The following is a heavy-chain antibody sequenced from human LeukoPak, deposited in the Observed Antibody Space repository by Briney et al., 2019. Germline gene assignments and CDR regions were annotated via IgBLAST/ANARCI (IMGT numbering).Heavy chain of an antibody. D-gene: IGHD3-10*01. CDR3: ARGLKLWFGELASWFDP. CDR1: GVSISSSNYY. CDR2: IYSSGST. V-gene: IGHV4-39*07. Sequence: SETLSLTCIVSGVSISSSNYYWGWVRQPPGKGLEWIGNIYSSGSTYYNPSLKSRVTISVDASKNQFSLKLSSVTAADTAVYYCARGLKLWFGELASWFDPWGQGTLVTVSS. J-gene: IGHJ5*02.